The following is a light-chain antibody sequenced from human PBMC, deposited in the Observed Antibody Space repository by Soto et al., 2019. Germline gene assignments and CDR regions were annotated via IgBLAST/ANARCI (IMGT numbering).Light chain of an antibody. V-gene: IGLV2-14*03. CDR1: SSDVGGYNY. J-gene: IGLJ1*01. CDR3: SSYTTSNTRQIV. Sequence: QSALTQPASVSGSPGRSITISCTGTSSDVGGYNYVSWYQQHPGKAPKLIIYDVTNRPSGVSNPFSGSKSANTASLTISGLQPADEADYYYSSYTTSNTRQIVFGTGTKVTVL. CDR2: DVT.